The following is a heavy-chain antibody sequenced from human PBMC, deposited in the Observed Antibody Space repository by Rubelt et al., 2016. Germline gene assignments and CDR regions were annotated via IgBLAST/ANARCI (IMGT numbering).Heavy chain of an antibody. J-gene: IGHJ2*01. CDR3: ARRYSNGLYWCLDL. CDR2: IYYSGST. CDR1: GGSVSATSYY. Sequence: QLHLQESGPGLVKPSETLSLTCTVSGGSVSATSYYWGWIRQPPGKGLEWIGSIYYSGSTYYNPSLKSRVTISVDTSKNPCSLKLSSVTAADTAVYYGARRYSNGLYWCLDLWGRGTLVTVSS. V-gene: IGHV4-39*01. D-gene: IGHD6-19*01.